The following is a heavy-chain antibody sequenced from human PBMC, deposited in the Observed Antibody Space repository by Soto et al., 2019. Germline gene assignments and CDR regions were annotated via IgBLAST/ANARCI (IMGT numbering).Heavy chain of an antibody. CDR2: ISAYNGNT. J-gene: IGHJ6*02. D-gene: IGHD2-2*01. V-gene: IGHV1-18*01. CDR1: GYTFTSYG. Sequence: ASVKVSCKASGYTFTSYGISWVRQAPGQGLEWMGWISAYNGNTNYAQKLQGRVTMTTDTSTSTAYMELKSLRSNDTAVYYCARDQQYQLPRYHYYYYGMDVWGQVTTVTVS. CDR3: ARDQQYQLPRYHYYYYGMDV.